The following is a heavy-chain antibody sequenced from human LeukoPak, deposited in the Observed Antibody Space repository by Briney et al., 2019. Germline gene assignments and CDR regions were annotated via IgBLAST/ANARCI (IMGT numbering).Heavy chain of an antibody. CDR3: AKDAYGDPRGAYYGMDV. J-gene: IGHJ6*02. CDR2: ISGSGGST. D-gene: IGHD4-17*01. Sequence: PGGSLRLSCAASGFTFSSYAMSWVRQAPGEGLEWVSAISGSGGSTYYADSVKGRFTISRDNSKNTLYLQMNSLRAEDTAVYYCAKDAYGDPRGAYYGMDVWGQGTTVTVSS. V-gene: IGHV3-23*01. CDR1: GFTFSSYA.